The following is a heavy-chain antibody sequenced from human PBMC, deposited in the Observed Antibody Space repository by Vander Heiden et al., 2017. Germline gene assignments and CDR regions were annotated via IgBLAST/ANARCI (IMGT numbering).Heavy chain of an antibody. CDR2: ISSSSSYI. D-gene: IGHD3-10*01. CDR1: GFTFGSYR. V-gene: IGHV3-21*01. CDR3: ARDGSPMVRGVMGY. J-gene: IGHJ4*02. Sequence: EVQLVESGGGLVKPGGSLKHSCAASGFTFGSYRMNWVRQAPGKGLEWVSSISSSSSYIYYADSVKGRFTISRDNAKNSLYLQMNSLSAEDTAVYYCARDGSPMVRGVMGYWGQGTLVTVSS.